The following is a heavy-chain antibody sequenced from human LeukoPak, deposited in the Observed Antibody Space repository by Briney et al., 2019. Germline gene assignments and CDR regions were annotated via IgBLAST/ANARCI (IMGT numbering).Heavy chain of an antibody. Sequence: GGSLRLSCAASGFTLSSYAMTWVRQAPGRGLEWVSSVDGGGGGTYYADSVKGRFTISRDNSKDTLYLQMNGLRAEDSAIYYCAKVPASRWFFDYWGQGTLVTVSS. J-gene: IGHJ4*02. CDR1: GFTLSSYA. D-gene: IGHD2-15*01. V-gene: IGHV3-23*01. CDR2: VDGGGGGT. CDR3: AKVPASRWFFDY.